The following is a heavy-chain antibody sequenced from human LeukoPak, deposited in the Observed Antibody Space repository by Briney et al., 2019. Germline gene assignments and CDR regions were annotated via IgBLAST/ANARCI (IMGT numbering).Heavy chain of an antibody. CDR1: GYTLTELS. CDR3: ATDSDLEWLLLRY. D-gene: IGHD3-3*01. J-gene: IGHJ4*02. Sequence: ASVTVSCKVSGYTLTELSMHWVRQAPGKGLEWMGGFDPEDGETIYAQKFQGRVTMTEDTSTDTAYMELSSLRSEDTAVYYCATDSDLEWLLLRYWGQGTLVTVSS. V-gene: IGHV1-24*01. CDR2: FDPEDGET.